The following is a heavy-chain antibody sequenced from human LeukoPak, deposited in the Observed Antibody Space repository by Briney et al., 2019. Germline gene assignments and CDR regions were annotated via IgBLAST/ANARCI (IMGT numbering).Heavy chain of an antibody. V-gene: IGHV3-30-3*01. J-gene: IGHJ4*02. D-gene: IGHD5-18*01. Sequence: SGGSLRLSCAASGFTFSSYAMHWVRQAPGKGLEWVAVISYDGSNKYHADSVKGRFTISRDNSKNTLYLQMNSLRAEDTAVYYCAREDTAMALSLHYWGQGTLVTVSS. CDR1: GFTFSSYA. CDR2: ISYDGSNK. CDR3: AREDTAMALSLHY.